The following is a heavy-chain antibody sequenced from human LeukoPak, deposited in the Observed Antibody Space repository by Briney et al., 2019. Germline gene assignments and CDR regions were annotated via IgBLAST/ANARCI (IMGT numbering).Heavy chain of an antibody. Sequence: GGSLRLSCAASGFTVSSNYMSWVGQAPGKGREWVSVIYSAGSTYYADSVKGRFTISRDNSKNTLYLQMNSLRSEDTAVYYCARDSMVRGVILWGQGTLVTVSS. J-gene: IGHJ4*02. CDR1: GFTVSSNY. CDR2: IYSAGST. CDR3: ARDSMVRGVIL. V-gene: IGHV3-66*02. D-gene: IGHD3-10*01.